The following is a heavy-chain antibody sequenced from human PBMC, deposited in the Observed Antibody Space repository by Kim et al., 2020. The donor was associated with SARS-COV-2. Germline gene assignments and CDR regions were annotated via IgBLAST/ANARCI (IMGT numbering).Heavy chain of an antibody. Sequence: DSVNGRFTTSRDNAKTALYLQMNSLRAADTAVYYCAREEGTVTRAWYFDYWGQGTLVTVSS. J-gene: IGHJ4*02. V-gene: IGHV3-11*01. CDR3: AREEGTVTRAWYFDY. D-gene: IGHD4-17*01.